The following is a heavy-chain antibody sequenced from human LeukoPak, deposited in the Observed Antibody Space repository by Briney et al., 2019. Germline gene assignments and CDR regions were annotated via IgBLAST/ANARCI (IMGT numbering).Heavy chain of an antibody. V-gene: IGHV1-69*04. D-gene: IGHD3-10*01. Sequence: SVKVSCKASGGTFSSYAISWVRQAPGQGLEWMGRIIPILGIASYAQKFQGRVTITADKSTSTAYMELSSLRSEDTAVYYCAGPGFGELTWDYWGQGTLVTVSS. J-gene: IGHJ4*02. CDR2: IIPILGIA. CDR3: AGPGFGELTWDY. CDR1: GGTFSSYA.